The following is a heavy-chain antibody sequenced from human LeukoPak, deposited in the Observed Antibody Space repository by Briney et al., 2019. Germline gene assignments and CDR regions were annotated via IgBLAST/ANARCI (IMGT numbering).Heavy chain of an antibody. Sequence: ASVKVSCKASGYTFTNYGIGWVRQAPGQGLEWMGWISAYNGNTNYAQKLQGRVTMTTDTSTSTAYMELRSLRSDDTAVYYCARDGVYSSGWYPLGPSYYYYMDVWGKGTTVTVSS. V-gene: IGHV1-18*01. CDR3: ARDGVYSSGWYPLGPSYYYYMDV. J-gene: IGHJ6*03. CDR1: GYTFTNYG. D-gene: IGHD6-19*01. CDR2: ISAYNGNT.